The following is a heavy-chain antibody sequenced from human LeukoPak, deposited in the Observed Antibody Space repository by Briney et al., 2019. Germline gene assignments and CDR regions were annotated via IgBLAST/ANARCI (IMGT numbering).Heavy chain of an antibody. CDR1: GFTFDDYA. V-gene: IGHV3-9*03. CDR3: ATEGGY. CDR2: ISWNSGSI. J-gene: IGHJ4*02. Sequence: GRSLRLSCAASGFTFDDYAMHWVRQAPGKGLEWVSGISWNSGSIGYADSVKGRFTISRDNAKNSLYLQMNSLRPEDMALYYCATEGGYWGQGTLVTVFS. D-gene: IGHD3-16*01.